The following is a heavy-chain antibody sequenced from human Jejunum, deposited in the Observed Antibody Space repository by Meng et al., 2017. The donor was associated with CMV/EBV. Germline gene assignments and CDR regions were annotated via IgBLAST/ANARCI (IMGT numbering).Heavy chain of an antibody. D-gene: IGHD4-11*01. V-gene: IGHV1-8*03. J-gene: IGHJ5*02. Sequence: CKASGYTFTTYDVNWVRQGPGQGLEWMGWMNPNSGTTGYAQKFQGRLTFTRDISTNTAYMELSGLKSDDTAVYYCARDSNYAWFDPWGQGTLVTVSS. CDR1: GYTFTTYD. CDR3: ARDSNYAWFDP. CDR2: MNPNSGTT.